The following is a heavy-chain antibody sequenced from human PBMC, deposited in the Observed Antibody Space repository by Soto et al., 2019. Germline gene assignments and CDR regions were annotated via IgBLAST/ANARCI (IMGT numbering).Heavy chain of an antibody. V-gene: IGHV1-69*13. CDR1: GGTFSSYS. D-gene: IGHD2-2*01. J-gene: IGHJ4*02. Sequence: SVKVSCKAPGGTFSSYSFNWVRQAPGQGLEWVGGIIPMFGTSNYAQKFQGRVTITADGSTTTAYMELRSLRSEDTAVYYCARVPRHRYECDYWGQGALVTVS. CDR3: ARVPRHRYECDY. CDR2: IIPMFGTS.